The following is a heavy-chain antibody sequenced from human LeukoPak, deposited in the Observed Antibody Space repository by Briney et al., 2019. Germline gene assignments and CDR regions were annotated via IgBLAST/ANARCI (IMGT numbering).Heavy chain of an antibody. CDR2: ISGGSTYI. CDR3: ARDPLRAPIDY. J-gene: IGHJ4*02. V-gene: IGHV3-21*04. CDR1: GFTFSHFT. Sequence: GGSLRLSCAASGFTFSHFTINWVRQTPGKGLEWVSTISGGSTYIYYADSVKGRFTISRDDAKNSLYLQMNSLRAEDTAVYYCARDPLRAPIDYWGQGTLVTVSS.